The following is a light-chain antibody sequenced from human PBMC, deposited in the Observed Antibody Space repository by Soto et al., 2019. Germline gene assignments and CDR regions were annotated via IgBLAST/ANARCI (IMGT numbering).Light chain of an antibody. Sequence: QSALTQPRSVSGSPGQSVTISCTGTSSDVGGYNYVSWYQQYPGKAPKVMIYAVTKRPSGVPDRISGSKSGNTASLTISGLQAEDEADYYCCSYAGSYTHYGFGTGTKGTVL. CDR3: CSYAGSYTHYG. CDR2: AVT. CDR1: SSDVGGYNY. J-gene: IGLJ1*01. V-gene: IGLV2-11*01.